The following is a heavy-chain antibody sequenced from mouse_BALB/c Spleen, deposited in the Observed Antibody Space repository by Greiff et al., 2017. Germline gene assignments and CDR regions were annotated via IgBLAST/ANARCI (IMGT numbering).Heavy chain of an antibody. J-gene: IGHJ4*01. Sequence: VQLQQSGPGLVAPSQSLSITCTVSGFSLTSYGVHWVRQPPGKGLEWLGVIWAGGSTNYNSALMTRLSISNDNSKSQVFLKMISLQTDDTAMYYCARGGWIYAMDYWGQGTSVTVSS. CDR2: IWAGGST. D-gene: IGHD3-2*02. V-gene: IGHV2-9*02. CDR1: GFSLTSYG. CDR3: ARGGWIYAMDY.